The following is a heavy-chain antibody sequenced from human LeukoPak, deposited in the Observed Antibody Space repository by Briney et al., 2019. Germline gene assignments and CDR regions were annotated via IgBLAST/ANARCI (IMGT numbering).Heavy chain of an antibody. CDR3: ARAPVYSYGYSY. J-gene: IGHJ4*02. D-gene: IGHD5-18*01. V-gene: IGHV3-53*01. CDR1: GFTVSSNY. Sequence: GGSLRLSCAASGFTVSSNYMSWVRQAPGKGLEWVSIIYSGGSTFYADSVKGRFTISRDNSKNTPYLQMNSLRAEDTAVYYCARAPVYSYGYSYWGQGTLVTVSS. CDR2: IYSGGST.